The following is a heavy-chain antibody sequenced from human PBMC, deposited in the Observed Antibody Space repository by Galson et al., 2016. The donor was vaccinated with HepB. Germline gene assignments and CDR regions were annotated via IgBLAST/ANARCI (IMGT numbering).Heavy chain of an antibody. V-gene: IGHV2-70*01. J-gene: IGHJ4*02. CDR3: SRTYGGEYGRGVFDH. D-gene: IGHD4-23*01. CDR1: GFSLSTSGMC. Sequence: PALVKPTQTLTLTCTFSGFSLSTSGMCVSWIRQPPGKALEWLALIDWEDDKYYNTSLKTRLTISKDTSKNQVVLTMTNMDPVDTATYYCSRTYGGEYGRGVFDHWGRGTLVTVSS. CDR2: IDWEDDK.